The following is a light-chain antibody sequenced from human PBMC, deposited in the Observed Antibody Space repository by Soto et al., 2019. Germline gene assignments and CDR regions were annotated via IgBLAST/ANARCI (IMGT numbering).Light chain of an antibody. CDR1: SSNIGAGYD. J-gene: IGLJ3*02. V-gene: IGLV1-40*01. CDR3: NSYDSGLSGSV. Sequence: QSVLTQPPSVSGAPGQRVTISCTGSSSNIGAGYDVHWYQQISGTAPKLLIYGDNNRPSGVPDRFSGSKSGTSASLAITGTQAEDEADYYCNSYDSGLSGSVFGGGTKVTV. CDR2: GDN.